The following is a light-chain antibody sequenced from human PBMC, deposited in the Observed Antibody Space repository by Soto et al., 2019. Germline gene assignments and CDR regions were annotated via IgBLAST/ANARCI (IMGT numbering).Light chain of an antibody. CDR2: AAS. CDR3: QQRYSAPYT. J-gene: IGKJ2*01. Sequence: DIQMTQSPSSLSASVGDRVTITCRASQSISSYLNWYQQKPGKAPKLLIYAASSVQSGGPSRFSGSGSGTDLTLTISSLQPEDFATYDCQQRYSAPYTFGQGTKRESK. CDR1: QSISSY. V-gene: IGKV1-39*01.